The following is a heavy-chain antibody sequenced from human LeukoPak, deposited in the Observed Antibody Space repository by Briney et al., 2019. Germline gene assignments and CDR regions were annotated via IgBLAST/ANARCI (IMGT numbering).Heavy chain of an antibody. CDR3: ARGGGLDV. CDR2: INHNGNVN. CDR1: GFTFGSSA. J-gene: IGHJ6*02. Sequence: RSGGSLRLSCAASGFTFGSSAMNWARQAPGKGLEWVASINHNGNVNYYVDSVKGRFTISRDNAKNSLYLQMSNLRAEDTAVYFCARGGGLDVWGQGATVTVSS. D-gene: IGHD3-16*01. V-gene: IGHV3-7*03.